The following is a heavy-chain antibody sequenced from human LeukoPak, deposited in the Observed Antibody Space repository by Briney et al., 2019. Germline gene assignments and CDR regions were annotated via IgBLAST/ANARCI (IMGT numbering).Heavy chain of an antibody. V-gene: IGHV1-3*03. J-gene: IGHJ3*02. Sequence: ASVKVSCKASGYTFTGYYMHWVRQAPGQRLEWMGWINAGNGNTKYSQEFQGRVTITRDTSASTAYMELSSLRSEDMAVYYCAREQSRYYDSSRTNAFDIWGQGTMVTVSS. D-gene: IGHD3-22*01. CDR3: AREQSRYYDSSRTNAFDI. CDR1: GYTFTGYY. CDR2: INAGNGNT.